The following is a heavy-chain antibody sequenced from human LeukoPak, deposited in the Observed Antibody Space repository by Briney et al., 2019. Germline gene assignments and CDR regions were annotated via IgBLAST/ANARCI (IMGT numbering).Heavy chain of an antibody. J-gene: IGHJ4*02. V-gene: IGHV1-8*01. CDR1: GDTFTTYD. Sequence: ASVKVSCKASGDTFTTYDANWVRQATGQGLEWMGWLNPNSGNTGYVQKFQGRVTMTMNTSISTAYMELTSLTSEDTAVYYCARSIMGARRKYDYWGQGTLVTVSS. CDR2: LNPNSGNT. CDR3: ARSIMGARRKYDY. D-gene: IGHD3-3*02.